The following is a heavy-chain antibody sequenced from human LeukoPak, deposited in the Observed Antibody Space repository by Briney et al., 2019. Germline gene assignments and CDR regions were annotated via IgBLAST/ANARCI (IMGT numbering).Heavy chain of an antibody. V-gene: IGHV4-30-4*08. CDR3: ARQTSSSLAGDY. CDR2: IYYSGST. J-gene: IGHJ4*02. D-gene: IGHD6-13*01. Sequence: PSETLSLTCTVSGGSISSGDYYWSWIRQPPGKGLEWIGYIYYSGSTYYNPSLKSRVTISVDTSKNQFSLKLSSVTAADTAVYYCARQTSSSLAGDYWGQGTLVTVSS. CDR1: GGSISSGDYY.